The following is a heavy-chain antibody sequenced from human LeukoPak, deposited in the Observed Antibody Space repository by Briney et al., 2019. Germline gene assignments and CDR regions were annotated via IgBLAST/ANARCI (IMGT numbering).Heavy chain of an antibody. Sequence: PGGSLRLSCAASGFTFSSYGMSWVRQAPGKGLEWVAVISYDGSDKFYADSVKGRFTISRDNSKNTLHLQMNSLRTEDTAVYYCAKNRVVFNLNYAYYFDYWGQGILVTVSS. CDR1: GFTFSSYG. J-gene: IGHJ4*02. V-gene: IGHV3-30*18. CDR3: AKNRVVFNLNYAYYFDY. D-gene: IGHD1-7*01. CDR2: ISYDGSDK.